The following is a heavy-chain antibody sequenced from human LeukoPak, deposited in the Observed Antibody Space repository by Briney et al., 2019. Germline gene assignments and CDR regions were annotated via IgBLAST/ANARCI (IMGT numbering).Heavy chain of an antibody. Sequence: ASVKVSCKASGYTFTSYAMHWVRQAPGQRLEWMGWINAGNGNTKYSQKFQGRVTITRDTSASTAYMELSSLRSEDTAVYYCATGVVGAIPNDYWGQGTLVTVSS. CDR2: INAGNGNT. CDR3: ATGVVGAIPNDY. J-gene: IGHJ4*02. D-gene: IGHD1-26*01. V-gene: IGHV1-3*01. CDR1: GYTFTSYA.